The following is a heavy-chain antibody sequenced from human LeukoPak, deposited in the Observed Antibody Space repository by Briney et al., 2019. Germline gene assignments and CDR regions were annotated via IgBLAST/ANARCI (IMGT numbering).Heavy chain of an antibody. CDR1: GGSISSYY. Sequence: SETLSLTCTVSGGSISSYYWSWIRQPPGKGLEWIGYIYYSGSTNYNPSLKSRVTISVDTSKNQFSLKLSSVTAADTAVYYCARESHYDYVWGSYRYPDIWGQGTMVTVSS. CDR2: IYYSGST. CDR3: ARESHYDYVWGSYRYPDI. J-gene: IGHJ3*02. D-gene: IGHD3-16*02. V-gene: IGHV4-59*01.